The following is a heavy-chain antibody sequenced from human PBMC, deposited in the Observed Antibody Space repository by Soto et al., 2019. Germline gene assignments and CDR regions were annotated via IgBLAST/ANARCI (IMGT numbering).Heavy chain of an antibody. CDR2: SSNSGTYT. D-gene: IGHD1-1*01. V-gene: IGHV3-48*03. J-gene: IGHJ4*02. CDR3: ARSGDNYNLLDY. CDR1: GLSVSSSD. Sequence: EVHLVETGGGLIQPGGSLRLSCAASGLSVSSSDMSWVRQASGKGLEWVSYSSNSGTYTRYADSVKGRFSISRDNAKNSLYLQISNLRGEDTATYYCARSGDNYNLLDYWGQGTPVTVSS.